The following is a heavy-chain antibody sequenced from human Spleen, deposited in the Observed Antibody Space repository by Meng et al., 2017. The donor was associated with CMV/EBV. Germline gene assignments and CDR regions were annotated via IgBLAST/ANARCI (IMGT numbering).Heavy chain of an antibody. V-gene: IGHV3-23*01. CDR2: ITGSASST. D-gene: IGHD3-10*01. CDR3: ARDPPVTMGYYYGMDV. CDR1: GFMFRSHA. J-gene: IGHJ6*02. Sequence: GESLKISCAASGFMFRSHAMNWVRQTPGKGLEWVSAITGSASSTYYTDSVQGRFTISRDNSKNTLYLQMNSLRAEDTAVYYCARDPPVTMGYYYGMDVWGQGTTVTVSS.